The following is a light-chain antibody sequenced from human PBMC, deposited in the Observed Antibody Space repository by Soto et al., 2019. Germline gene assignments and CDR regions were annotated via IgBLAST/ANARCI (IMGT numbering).Light chain of an antibody. V-gene: IGLV2-14*01. Sequence: QSVLTQPASVSGSPGQSITISCTGTSSDVGDYKYVSWYQQHPGKAPKLVISEVSNRPSGISNRFSGSKSGNTASLTISGLQAEDEADYYCSSYTSSSPYVFGTGTKVTVL. J-gene: IGLJ1*01. CDR3: SSYTSSSPYV. CDR2: EVS. CDR1: SSDVGDYKY.